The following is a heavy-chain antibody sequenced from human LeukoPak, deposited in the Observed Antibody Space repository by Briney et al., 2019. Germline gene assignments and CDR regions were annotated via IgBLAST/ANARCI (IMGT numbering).Heavy chain of an antibody. CDR2: ISWNSGSI. V-gene: IGHV3-9*01. D-gene: IGHD3-22*01. Sequence: SGGSLRLSCAASGFTFDDYAMHWVRQAPGKGLEWVSGISWNSGSIGYADSVKGRFTISRDNAKNSLYLQMNSLRAEDTALYYCAKSYYYDSGGYYESQHDAFDIWGQGTMVTVSS. CDR1: GFTFDDYA. J-gene: IGHJ3*02. CDR3: AKSYYYDSGGYYESQHDAFDI.